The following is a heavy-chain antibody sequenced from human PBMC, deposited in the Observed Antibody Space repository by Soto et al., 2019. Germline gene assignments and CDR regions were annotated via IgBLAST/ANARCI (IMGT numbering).Heavy chain of an antibody. CDR1: GGTFSSYT. V-gene: IGHV1-69*02. Sequence: QVQLVQSGAEVKKPGSSVKVSCNASGGTFSSYTISWVRQAPGQGLEWMGRIITILGIANYAQKFQGRVTITEDQSTSTGDMELSSLRSEDTAVYYGARGGYSGDDPYYCYGIDVWGQGTTVTVSS. CDR3: ARGGYSGDDPYYCYGIDV. D-gene: IGHD5-12*01. CDR2: IITILGIA. J-gene: IGHJ6*02.